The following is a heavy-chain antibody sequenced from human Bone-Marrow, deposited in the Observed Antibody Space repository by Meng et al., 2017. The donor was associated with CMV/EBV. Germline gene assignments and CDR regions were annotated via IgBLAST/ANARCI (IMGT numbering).Heavy chain of an antibody. D-gene: IGHD1-26*01. CDR1: GFTFSSYA. J-gene: IGHJ4*02. CDR3: ARDGLGADGQPDY. V-gene: IGHV3-30-3*01. CDR2: ILYDGSDE. Sequence: GGSLRLSCAASGFTFSSYAMHWVRQAPGKGLEWVAVILYDGSDEYNVDSVKGRFTISRDNSKNTLYLQMNSLIPEDTAVYYCARDGLGADGQPDYWGQGKLVNVAS.